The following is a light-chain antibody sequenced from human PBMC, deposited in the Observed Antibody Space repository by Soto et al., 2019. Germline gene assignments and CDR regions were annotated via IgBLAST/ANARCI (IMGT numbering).Light chain of an antibody. CDR2: DVS. CDR1: SSDVGGYNY. Sequence: QSALTQPASVSGSPGQSITISCTGTSSDVGGYNYVSWYQQNPGKAPKLMIYDVSNRPSGISNRFSGSKSGNTASLTISGLQAEDEADYYCSSYASSSTVIFGGGTKLPVL. J-gene: IGLJ2*01. CDR3: SSYASSSTVI. V-gene: IGLV2-14*01.